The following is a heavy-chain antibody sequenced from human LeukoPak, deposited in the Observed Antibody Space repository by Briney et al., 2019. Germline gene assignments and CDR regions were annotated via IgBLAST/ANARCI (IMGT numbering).Heavy chain of an antibody. CDR1: GINFGGHA. J-gene: IGHJ4*02. Sequence: GGSLRLSCAASGINFGGHAMSWVRQAPGMGLEWVSRVNSDGSSKTYADSVKGRFTISRDNAKNTLYLQMNSLRAEDTAVYYCVRDLNWGLGFDYWGQGTLVTVSS. V-gene: IGHV3-74*01. CDR3: VRDLNWGLGFDY. CDR2: VNSDGSSK. D-gene: IGHD7-27*01.